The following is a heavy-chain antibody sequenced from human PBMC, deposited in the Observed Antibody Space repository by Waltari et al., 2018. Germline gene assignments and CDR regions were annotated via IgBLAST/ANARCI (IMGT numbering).Heavy chain of an antibody. CDR3: AXVGARXSCTGGNCAFWX. D-gene: IGHD2-15*01. V-gene: IGHV3-23*01. CDR2: FGXSGDNX. CDR1: GFTFRNYA. Sequence: VQLLEXGGGXVQPGGSLRLSCAASGFTFRNYALRWVRPAPGKGREWXSVFGXSGDNXYYADXVKGRFTISRXNSKNTLYLQMNSLGAEXTAVYYCAXVGARXSCTGGNCAFWXWGQGTLVTVSS. J-gene: IGHJ4*02.